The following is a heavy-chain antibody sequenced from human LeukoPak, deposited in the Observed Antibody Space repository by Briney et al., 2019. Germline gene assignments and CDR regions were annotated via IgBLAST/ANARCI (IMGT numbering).Heavy chain of an antibody. CDR3: ARDSGWYGGGWFDH. CDR1: GGSISSYY. D-gene: IGHD6-19*01. CDR2: IYYSGST. J-gene: IGHJ5*02. V-gene: IGHV4-59*01. Sequence: SETLSLTCTVSGGSISSYYWSWLRQPPGKGLEWIGYIYYSGSTNYNPSLKSRVTISVDTSKNQFSLKLSSVTAADTAVYYCARDSGWYGGGWFDHWGQGTLVTVSS.